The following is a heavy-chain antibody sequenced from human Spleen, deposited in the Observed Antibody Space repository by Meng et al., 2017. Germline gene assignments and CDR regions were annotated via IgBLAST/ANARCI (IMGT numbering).Heavy chain of an antibody. Sequence: QVQLQQWGAGLLKPSATLSPTCAVYGGSFSGYYWSWIRQPPGKGLEWIGEINHSGSTNYNPSLESRATISVDTSQNNLSLKLTSVTAADTAVYYCAREANGDRWYFDLWGRGTLVTVSS. V-gene: IGHV4-34*01. CDR2: INHSGST. D-gene: IGHD7-27*01. CDR1: GGSFSGYY. CDR3: AREANGDRWYFDL. J-gene: IGHJ2*01.